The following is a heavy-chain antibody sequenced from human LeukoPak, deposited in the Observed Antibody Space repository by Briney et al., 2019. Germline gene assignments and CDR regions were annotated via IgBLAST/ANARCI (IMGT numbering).Heavy chain of an antibody. V-gene: IGHV4-38-2*02. CDR3: ARTAGRMITFGGVNAFDI. CDR1: GYSISSGYY. CDR2: IYHSGST. Sequence: SETLSLTCTVSGYSISSGYYWGWIRQPPGKGLEWIGSIYHSGSTYYNPSLKSRVTISVDTSKNQFSLKLSSVTAADTAVYYCARTAGRMITFGGVNAFDIWGQGTMVTVSS. D-gene: IGHD3-16*01. J-gene: IGHJ3*02.